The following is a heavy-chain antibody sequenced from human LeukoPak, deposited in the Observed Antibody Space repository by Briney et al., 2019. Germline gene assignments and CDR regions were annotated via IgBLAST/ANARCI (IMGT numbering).Heavy chain of an antibody. D-gene: IGHD3-22*01. Sequence: GESLRLSCAASGFTFSSYGMNWVRQAPGKGLVWVSSISSSSGYIYYADSVKGRFTISRDNARNSLYLQMTSLRAEDTAVYYCARSKSSGYSYGGYAFDVWGQGTVVTVSS. CDR2: ISSSSGYI. CDR3: ARSKSSGYSYGGYAFDV. V-gene: IGHV3-21*01. CDR1: GFTFSSYG. J-gene: IGHJ3*01.